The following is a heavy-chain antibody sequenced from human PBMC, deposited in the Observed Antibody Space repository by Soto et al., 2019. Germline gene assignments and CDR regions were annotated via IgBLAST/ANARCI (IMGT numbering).Heavy chain of an antibody. V-gene: IGHV3-23*01. CDR2: ISATGGGT. J-gene: IGHJ4*02. D-gene: IGHD3-16*01. Sequence: GALRLCCAASVFNFSNYAMSWVRHAPEKGLEWVSLISATGGGTYYADSVKGRSTISRDNSHNTLYLQVHSLTAEDTAVYYCAKDRRAGGNSAFYFDFWGQGAPVTVSS. CDR1: VFNFSNYA. CDR3: AKDRRAGGNSAFYFDF.